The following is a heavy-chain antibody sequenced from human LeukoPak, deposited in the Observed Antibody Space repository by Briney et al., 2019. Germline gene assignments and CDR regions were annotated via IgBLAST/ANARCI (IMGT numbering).Heavy chain of an antibody. Sequence: SETLSLTCAVYGASFSDDYWSWIRQPPGEGLQWIGEINPSGSTNYNPSLKSRVTISVDTSKNQFSLKVTSVTAEDAAVYYCASGASLDYWGQGILVTVSS. CDR2: INPSGST. V-gene: IGHV4-34*01. CDR1: GASFSDDY. D-gene: IGHD3-16*01. CDR3: ASGASLDY. J-gene: IGHJ4*02.